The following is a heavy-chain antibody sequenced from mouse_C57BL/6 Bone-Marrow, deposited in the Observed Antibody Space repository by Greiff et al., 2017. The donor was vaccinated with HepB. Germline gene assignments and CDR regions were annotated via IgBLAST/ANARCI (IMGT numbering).Heavy chain of an antibody. D-gene: IGHD1-1*01. Sequence: QVQLQQPGAELVKPGASVKVSCKASGYTFTSYWMHWVKQRPGQGLEWIGRIHPSGSDTNYNQKFKGKATLTVDKSSSTAYMQLSSLTSEDSAVYYCAIGDYYGSSYGWYFDVWGTGTTVTVSS. V-gene: IGHV1-74*01. J-gene: IGHJ1*03. CDR3: AIGDYYGSSYGWYFDV. CDR2: IHPSGSDT. CDR1: GYTFTSYW.